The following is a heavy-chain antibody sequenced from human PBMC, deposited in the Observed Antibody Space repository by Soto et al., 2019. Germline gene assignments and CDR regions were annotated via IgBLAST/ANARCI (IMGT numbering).Heavy chain of an antibody. D-gene: IGHD3-9*01. Sequence: PSETLSLTCAVSGGSISSSNWWSWVRQPPGKGLEWIGEIYHSGSTNYNPSLKSRVTISVDKSKNQFSLKLSSVTAADTAVYYCAGREARYFDWVIVGADYYYGMDVWGQGTTVTVSS. V-gene: IGHV4-4*02. CDR1: GGSISSSNW. CDR2: IYHSGST. J-gene: IGHJ6*02. CDR3: AGREARYFDWVIVGADYYYGMDV.